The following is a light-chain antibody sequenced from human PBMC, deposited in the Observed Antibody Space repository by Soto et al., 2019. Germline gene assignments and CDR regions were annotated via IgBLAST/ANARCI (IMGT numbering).Light chain of an antibody. V-gene: IGKV1-33*01. CDR3: QRFDTLPPA. J-gene: IGKJ2*01. CDR2: DAS. CDR1: QDISKY. Sequence: DIQMTQSPSSLSASVGDRVTITCQASQDISKYLNWYQLQPGKAPRLLIYDASNVDAGVPSRFSGSGSGTDFTLTISSLQPEDIATYFCQRFDTLPPAFGQGTKLEIK.